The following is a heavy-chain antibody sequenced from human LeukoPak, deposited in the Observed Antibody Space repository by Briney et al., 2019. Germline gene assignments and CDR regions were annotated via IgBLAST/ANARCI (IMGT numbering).Heavy chain of an antibody. CDR2: IYWNDDK. V-gene: IGHV2-5*01. CDR1: GFLLTARGVG. D-gene: IGHD1-1*01. CDR3: AHRVSAHMTDLNDVFDI. Sequence: SGPTLVKPTQTLTLTCTFSGFLLTARGVGVGWIRQPPGKALEWLTLIYWNDDKRYSPSLRKRLTIAKDTSKNEVVLTMTDMSPVDTGTYFCAHRVSAHMTDLNDVFDIWGQGTMVTVSS. J-gene: IGHJ3*02.